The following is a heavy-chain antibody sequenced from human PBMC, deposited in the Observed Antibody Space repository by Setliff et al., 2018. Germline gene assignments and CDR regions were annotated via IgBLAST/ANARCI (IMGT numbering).Heavy chain of an antibody. Sequence: SETLSLTCAVYGGSFSDSYWSWIRQPPGKGLEWIGDINYLGNTNYNPSLKSRVTISVDTSKNQFSLKLSSVTAADTAVYYCARLYYNFWSGYFWEHAQFDKYFRHWGQGTLFTVSS. V-gene: IGHV4-34*01. CDR3: ARLYYNFWSGYFWEHAQFDKYFRH. CDR2: INYLGNT. J-gene: IGHJ1*01. CDR1: GGSFSDSY. D-gene: IGHD3-3*01.